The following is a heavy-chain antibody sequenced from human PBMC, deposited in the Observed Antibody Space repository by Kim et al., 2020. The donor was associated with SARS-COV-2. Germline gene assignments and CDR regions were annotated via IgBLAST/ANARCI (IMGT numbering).Heavy chain of an antibody. Sequence: GGSLRLSCAASGFTFSSYSMNWVRQAPGKGLEWVSSISSSSSYIYYADSVKGRFTISRDNAKNSLYLQMNSLRAEDTAVYYCARDWGYYDSSVEDAFDIWGQGTMVTVSS. J-gene: IGHJ3*02. CDR2: ISSSSSYI. D-gene: IGHD3-22*01. CDR3: ARDWGYYDSSVEDAFDI. V-gene: IGHV3-21*01. CDR1: GFTFSSYS.